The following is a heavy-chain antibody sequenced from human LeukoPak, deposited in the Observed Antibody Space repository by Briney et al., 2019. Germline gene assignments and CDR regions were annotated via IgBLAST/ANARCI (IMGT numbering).Heavy chain of an antibody. D-gene: IGHD4-23*01. CDR2: IIPIFGTA. J-gene: IGHJ4*02. Sequence: SVKVSCKASGGTFSSYAISWVRQAPGQGLEWMGGIIPIFGTANYAQKFQGRVTITADESTSTAYMEPRSLRSDDTAVYYCAKLVRAGGKYFDYWGQGTLVTVSS. V-gene: IGHV1-69*13. CDR1: GGTFSSYA. CDR3: AKLVRAGGKYFDY.